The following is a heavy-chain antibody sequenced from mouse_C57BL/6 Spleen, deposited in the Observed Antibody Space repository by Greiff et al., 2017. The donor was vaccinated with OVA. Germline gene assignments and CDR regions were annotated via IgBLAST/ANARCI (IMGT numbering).Heavy chain of an antibody. Sequence: VQLQESGPELVKPGASVKISCKASGYAFSSSWMNWVKQRPGKGLEWIGRIYPGDGDTNYNGKFKGKATLTADKSSSTAYMQLSSLTSEDSVVYFCARETTVVAKDYWGQGTTLTVSS. CDR3: ARETTVVAKDY. V-gene: IGHV1-82*01. D-gene: IGHD1-1*01. J-gene: IGHJ2*01. CDR1: GYAFSSSW. CDR2: IYPGDGDT.